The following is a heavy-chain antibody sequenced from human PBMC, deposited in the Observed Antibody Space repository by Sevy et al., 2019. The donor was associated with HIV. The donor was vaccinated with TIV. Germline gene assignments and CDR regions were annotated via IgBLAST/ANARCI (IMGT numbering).Heavy chain of an antibody. CDR1: GFSLSTSGVG. Sequence: SGPTLVKPTQTLTLTCTFSGFSLSTSGVGVGWIRQPPGKALEWLALIYWNDDKRYSPSLKSRLTITKDTSKNQVVLTMTNMDPVDKATYYCAKPLVYYYDSSGYYSSGHFQHWGQGTLVTVSS. CDR2: IYWNDDK. V-gene: IGHV2-5*01. CDR3: AKPLVYYYDSSGYYSSGHFQH. J-gene: IGHJ1*01. D-gene: IGHD3-22*01.